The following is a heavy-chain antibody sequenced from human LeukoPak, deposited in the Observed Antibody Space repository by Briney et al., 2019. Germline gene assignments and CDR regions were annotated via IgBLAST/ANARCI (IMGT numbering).Heavy chain of an antibody. D-gene: IGHD6-13*01. CDR3: ARESIAAADSYYYYYGMDV. CDR2: IYHSGST. CDR1: GYSISSGYY. V-gene: IGHV4-38-2*02. Sequence: PSETLSLTCTVSGYSISSGYYWGWIRQPPGKGLEWIGSIYHSGSTYYNPSLKSRVTISVDTSKNQFSLKLSSVTAADTAVYYRARESIAAADSYYYYYGMDVWGQGTTVTVSS. J-gene: IGHJ6*02.